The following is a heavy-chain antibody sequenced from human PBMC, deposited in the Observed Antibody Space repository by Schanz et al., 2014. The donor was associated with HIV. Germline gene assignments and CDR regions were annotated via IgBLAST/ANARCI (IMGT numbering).Heavy chain of an antibody. CDR3: VKDFTDSKGGFDY. V-gene: IGHV3-9*01. CDR2: ISWSGKNR. CDR1: GFRFDDCA. D-gene: IGHD1-26*01. Sequence: EVHLVESGGGSVQPGRSLRLSCEASGFRFDDCAMHWVRQVPEKGLEWVSGISWSGKNRGYADSVRGRFTISRDTAKNSLFLQMVNLISEDTAFYYCVKDFTDSKGGFDYWGQGALVIVSS. J-gene: IGHJ4*02.